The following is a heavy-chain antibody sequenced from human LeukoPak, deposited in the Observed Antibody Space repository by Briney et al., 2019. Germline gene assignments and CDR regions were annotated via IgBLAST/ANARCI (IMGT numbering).Heavy chain of an antibody. V-gene: IGHV3-33*01. CDR2: IWYDGSNK. CDR1: GFTFSSYG. Sequence: GRSLRLSCAASGFTFSSYGMHWVRQAPGKGLEWVAVIWYDGSNKYYADSEKGRFTISRDNSKNTLYLQMNSLRAEDTAVYYCAREYYDYVWGSYRYTFDYWGQGTLVTVSS. D-gene: IGHD3-16*02. J-gene: IGHJ4*02. CDR3: AREYYDYVWGSYRYTFDY.